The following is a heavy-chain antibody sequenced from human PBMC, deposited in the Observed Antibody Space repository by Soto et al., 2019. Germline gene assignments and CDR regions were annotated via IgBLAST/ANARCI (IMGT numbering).Heavy chain of an antibody. CDR2: IYYSGST. V-gene: IGHV4-39*01. Sequence: QLQLQESGPGLVKPSETLSLTCTVSGGSISSSSYYWGWIRQPPGKGLEWIGSIYYSGSTYYNPSLKSRVTISVDTSKNQFSLKLSSVTAADTAVYYCASPLDNCTNGVCRSSRGGYYMDVWGKGTTVTVSS. J-gene: IGHJ6*03. D-gene: IGHD2-8*01. CDR3: ASPLDNCTNGVCRSSRGGYYMDV. CDR1: GGSISSSSYY.